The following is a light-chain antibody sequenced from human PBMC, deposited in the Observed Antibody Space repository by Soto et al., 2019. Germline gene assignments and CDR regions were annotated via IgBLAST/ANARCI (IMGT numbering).Light chain of an antibody. CDR3: QQYGSSPTWT. CDR1: QSVSSNY. V-gene: IGKV3-20*01. CDR2: GAS. Sequence: EIVLTQSPATLSLSPGERATLSCMASQSVSSNYLAWYQQKPGQAPRLLIYGASTRATGIPDRFSGSGSGTDFTLTISRLEPEDSAVYYCQQYGSSPTWTFGQGTKVDIK. J-gene: IGKJ1*01.